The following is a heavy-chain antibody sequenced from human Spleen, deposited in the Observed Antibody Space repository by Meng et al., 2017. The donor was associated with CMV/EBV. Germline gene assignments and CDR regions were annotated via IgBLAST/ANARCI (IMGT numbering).Heavy chain of an antibody. CDR1: GFTFSSYS. Sequence: GGSLRLSCAASGFTFSSYSMNWVRQAPGKGLEWVSSISSSSSYIYYADSVKGRFTISRDNAKNSLYLQMNSLRAEDTAVYYCARLRVPAATPPAFDYWGQGTLVTVSS. D-gene: IGHD2-2*01. CDR3: ARLRVPAATPPAFDY. CDR2: ISSSSSYI. V-gene: IGHV3-21*01. J-gene: IGHJ4*02.